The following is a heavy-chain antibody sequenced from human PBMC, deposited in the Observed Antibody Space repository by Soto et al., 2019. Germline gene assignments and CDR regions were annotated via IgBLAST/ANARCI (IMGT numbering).Heavy chain of an antibody. CDR1: GFTFSNSI. Sequence: EVQLVESGGGLVQPGGSLRLSCAASGFTFSNSIINWVRQAPGQGLEWVSSISGSSDFLYYADSVKGRFTISRDTATNSLYLQMNSLRAEDTAVYYCATSTWYAFDIWGQGTMATVSS. V-gene: IGHV3-21*01. J-gene: IGHJ3*02. CDR2: ISGSSDFL. D-gene: IGHD6-13*01. CDR3: ATSTWYAFDI.